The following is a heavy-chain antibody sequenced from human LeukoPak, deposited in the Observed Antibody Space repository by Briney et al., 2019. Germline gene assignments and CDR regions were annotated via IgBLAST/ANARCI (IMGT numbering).Heavy chain of an antibody. CDR1: GFTFSSYG. D-gene: IGHD2-21*02. J-gene: IGHJ4*02. V-gene: IGHV3-33*01. Sequence: GGSLRLSCAASGFTFSSYGMHWVRQAPGKGLEWVAVIWYDGSNKYYADSVKGRFTISRDNSKNTLYLQMNSLRAEDTAVYYCAGRAPAYCGGDCYSGFDYWGQGTLVTVSS. CDR3: AGRAPAYCGGDCYSGFDY. CDR2: IWYDGSNK.